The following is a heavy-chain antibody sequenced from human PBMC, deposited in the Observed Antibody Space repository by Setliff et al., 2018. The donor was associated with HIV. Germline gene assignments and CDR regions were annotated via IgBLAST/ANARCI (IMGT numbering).Heavy chain of an antibody. CDR1: GFTFNNAW. V-gene: IGHV3-15*01. D-gene: IGHD3-22*01. J-gene: IGHJ5*02. CDR3: TTDNYYDSSGFYDNWFDP. Sequence: PGGSLRLSCAASGFTFNNAWMNWVRQAPGKGLEWVGRIKSKTDGGTTDYAAPVKGRFTISRDDSKNTLFLQMNSLKTEDTAVYYCTTDNYYDSSGFYDNWFDPWGQGTLVTVSS. CDR2: IKSKTDGGTT.